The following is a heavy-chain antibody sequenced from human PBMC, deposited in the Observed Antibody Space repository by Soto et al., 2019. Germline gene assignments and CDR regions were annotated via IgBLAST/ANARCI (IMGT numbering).Heavy chain of an antibody. D-gene: IGHD2-15*01. J-gene: IGHJ5*01. CDR2: IYYSGST. CDR1: GGSISSGGYY. V-gene: IGHV4-31*03. Sequence: SENLSLSCTVYGGSISSGGYYWSWIRQHPGKGLEWIGYIYYSGSTYYNPSLKSRVTISVDTSKNQFSLKLSSVTAADTAVYYCAILSTGSSFDCWGQGTLLTVS. CDR3: AILSTGSSFDC.